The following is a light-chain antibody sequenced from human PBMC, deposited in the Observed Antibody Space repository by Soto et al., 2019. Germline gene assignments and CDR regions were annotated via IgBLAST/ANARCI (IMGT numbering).Light chain of an antibody. J-gene: IGLJ3*02. CDR2: EVS. CDR1: SSDVGAYKY. Sequence: SALTQPPSASGSPGQSVTISCTGTSSDVGAYKYVSWYQQYPGKAPKLMIYEVSKRPSGVHDRFSGSKSGNTASLTVSGLQAEDEADYYCTSYVGSNIWVFGGGTKLTVL. CDR3: TSYVGSNIWV. V-gene: IGLV2-8*01.